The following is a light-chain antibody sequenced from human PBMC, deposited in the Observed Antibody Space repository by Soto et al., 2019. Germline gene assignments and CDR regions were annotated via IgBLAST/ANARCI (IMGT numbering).Light chain of an antibody. V-gene: IGKV3-20*01. CDR1: QSVSSSY. CDR2: GAS. Sequence: EIVLTQSPGTLSLSPGERATLSCRASQSVSSSYLAWYQQKPGQAPRLLVYGASSRATGIPDRFSGSGSGTDFTLTISRLEPEDFAVYYCQQYGSSLFTVGPGTKVDSK. J-gene: IGKJ3*01. CDR3: QQYGSSLFT.